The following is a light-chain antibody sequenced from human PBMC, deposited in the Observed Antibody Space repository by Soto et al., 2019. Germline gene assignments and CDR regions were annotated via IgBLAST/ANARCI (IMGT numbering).Light chain of an antibody. V-gene: IGKV1-33*01. Sequence: DIQMTQSPSSLSAFVGDSITITCQASPDIKNYLNWYQHKPGKAPKLLIYDAFKSDTGVPSRFSGSGSGTDFTFTISSLQPEDIATYFCQQYDSLPPTFGGGTRVDI. J-gene: IGKJ4*02. CDR2: DAF. CDR3: QQYDSLPPT. CDR1: PDIKNY.